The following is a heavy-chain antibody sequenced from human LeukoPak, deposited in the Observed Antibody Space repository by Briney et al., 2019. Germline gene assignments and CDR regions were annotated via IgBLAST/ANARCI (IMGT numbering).Heavy chain of an antibody. V-gene: IGHV4-39*01. CDR3: GRRAAFSSTWYHTFDI. Sequence: SETLSLTCSVSGGSISSSGPYWDWVRQPPGQGLEWIGTIYYSGSADYNPSLNSRVTMSVDTSKNQFSLKLSSVTAADTAIYYCGRRAAFSSTWYHTFDIWGRGTTVTVS. CDR2: IYYSGSA. D-gene: IGHD2-2*01. J-gene: IGHJ3*02. CDR1: GGSISSSGPY.